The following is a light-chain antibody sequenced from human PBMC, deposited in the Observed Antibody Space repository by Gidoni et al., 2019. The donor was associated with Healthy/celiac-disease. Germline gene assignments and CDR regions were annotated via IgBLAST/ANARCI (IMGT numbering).Light chain of an antibody. V-gene: IGLV1-51*02. CDR2: ENN. CDR1: SSNIGNNY. CDR3: GTWDSSLSAVV. Sequence: QSVLTQPRPVSAAPGQKVTIACSGSSSNIGNNYVSWSQQIPGKAPKLLIYENNKRPSGIPDRFSGSKSGTSATLGITGLQTGDEADYYCGTWDSSLSAVVFGGGTKLTVL. J-gene: IGLJ2*01.